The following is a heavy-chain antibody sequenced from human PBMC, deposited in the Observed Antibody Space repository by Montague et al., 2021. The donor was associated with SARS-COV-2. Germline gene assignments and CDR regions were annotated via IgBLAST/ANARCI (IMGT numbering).Heavy chain of an antibody. J-gene: IGHJ4*02. D-gene: IGHD3-22*01. Sequence: SETLSLTCTVSGDSVSRGSSYWSWIRQPPGKGLEWIGYIYYTGSRKYNSSLKSRLTISVDTSKNQFSLKLSSVTTADTAVYYCARGPDSSGYYNDFDHWGQGTLVTVSS. V-gene: IGHV4-61*01. CDR2: IYYTGSR. CDR1: GDSVSRGSSY. CDR3: ARGPDSSGYYNDFDH.